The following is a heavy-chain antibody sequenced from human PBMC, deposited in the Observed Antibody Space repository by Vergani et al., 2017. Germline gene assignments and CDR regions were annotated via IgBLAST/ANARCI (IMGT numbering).Heavy chain of an antibody. CDR2: ISYDGSNK. V-gene: IGHV3-30*18. D-gene: IGHD3-16*01. Sequence: QVQLGESGGGVVQPGRSLRLSCAASGFTFSSYGMHWVRQAPGKGLVWVAVISYDGSNKYYADSVKGRFTISRDNSKNTLYLQMNSLKTEDTAVYYCAKDFGGDAFDIWGQGTMVTVSS. CDR1: GFTFSSYG. CDR3: AKDFGGDAFDI. J-gene: IGHJ3*02.